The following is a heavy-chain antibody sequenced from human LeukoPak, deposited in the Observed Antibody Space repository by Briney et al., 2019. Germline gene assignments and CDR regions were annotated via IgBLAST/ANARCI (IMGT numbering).Heavy chain of an antibody. CDR3: ARDHEGYCSGGSCSLFDY. V-gene: IGHV3-21*01. J-gene: IGHJ4*02. D-gene: IGHD2-15*01. CDR2: ISSSSSYI. CDR1: GFTFSSYS. Sequence: GGSLRLSCAASGFTFSSYSMNWVRQAPGKGLEWVSSISSSSSYIYYAHSVKGRFTISRDNAKNSLYLQMNSLRAGDTAVYYCARDHEGYCSGGSCSLFDYWGQGTLVTVSS.